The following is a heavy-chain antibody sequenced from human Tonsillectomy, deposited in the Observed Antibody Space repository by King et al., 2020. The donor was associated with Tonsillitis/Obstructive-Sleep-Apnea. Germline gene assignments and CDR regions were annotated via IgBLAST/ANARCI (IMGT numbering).Heavy chain of an antibody. V-gene: IGHV4-59*01. J-gene: IGHJ6*03. CDR2: IYYSGST. CDR1: GGSISSYY. CDR3: ARRKGDIVAVPAATPPPYYYYMDV. D-gene: IGHD2-2*02. Sequence: QLQESGPGLVKPSETLSLTCTVSGGSISSYYWSWIRQPPGKGLEWIGYIYYSGSTNYNPSLKSRVTISVDTSKNQFSLKLRSVTAADQAVYYCARRKGDIVAVPAATPPPYYYYMDVWGKGTTVTVSS.